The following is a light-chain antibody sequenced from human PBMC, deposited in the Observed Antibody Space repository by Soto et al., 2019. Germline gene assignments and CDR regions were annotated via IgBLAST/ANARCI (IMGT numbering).Light chain of an antibody. CDR3: QQSYTTASIT. CDR2: AAS. V-gene: IGKV1-39*01. CDR1: QSISRN. Sequence: DIQMTQSPSSLSASVGDRVTITCRASQSISRNLNGYQHKPGKAPKLLIYAASSLQNGVPSRFSGGGSGTEFTLSISSLQPEDFGTYYCQQSYTTASITFGQGTRLEIK. J-gene: IGKJ5*01.